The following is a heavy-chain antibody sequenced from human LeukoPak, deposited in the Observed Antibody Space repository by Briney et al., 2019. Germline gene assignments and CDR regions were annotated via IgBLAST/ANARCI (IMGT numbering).Heavy chain of an antibody. D-gene: IGHD4-17*01. CDR1: GYIFTDYY. Sequence: ASVKVSCKASGYIFTDYYMHWVRRAPGQELGWMGRINPNSGGTNYAQKFQGRVTMTRDTSISTAYTELSSLRSEDTAVYYCAFDDYGDYVSGSYWGQGTLVTVSS. V-gene: IGHV1/OR15-1*01. CDR3: AFDDYGDYVSGSY. J-gene: IGHJ4*02. CDR2: INPNSGGT.